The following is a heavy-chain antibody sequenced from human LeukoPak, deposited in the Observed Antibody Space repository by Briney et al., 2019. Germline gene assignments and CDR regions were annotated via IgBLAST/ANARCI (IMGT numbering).Heavy chain of an antibody. D-gene: IGHD2-2*01. CDR1: GGTFSSYA. V-gene: IGHV1-69*01. CDR2: IIPIFGTA. J-gene: IGHJ6*03. Sequence: GSSVKVSCKASGGTFSSYAISWVRQAPGQGLEWMGGIIPIFGTANYAQKFQGRVTITADESTSTAYMELSSLRSEDTAVYYCARTIVVVPAATPGYYYMDVWAKGPRSPSP. CDR3: ARTIVVVPAATPGYYYMDV.